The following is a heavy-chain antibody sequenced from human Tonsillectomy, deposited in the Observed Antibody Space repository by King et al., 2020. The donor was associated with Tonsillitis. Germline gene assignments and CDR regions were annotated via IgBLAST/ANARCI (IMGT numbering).Heavy chain of an antibody. CDR1: GYSFTSYW. CDR2: IYPGDSDT. V-gene: IGHV5-51*01. Sequence: VQLVESGAEVKKPGESLKISCKGSGYSFTSYWIGWVRQMPGKGLEWMGIIYPGDSDTRYSPSFQGQVTISADKSISPAYLQWSSRKASDTAMFYCARQVRFGELFPGYWGQGTLVTVSS. D-gene: IGHD3-10*01. CDR3: ARQVRFGELFPGY. J-gene: IGHJ4*02.